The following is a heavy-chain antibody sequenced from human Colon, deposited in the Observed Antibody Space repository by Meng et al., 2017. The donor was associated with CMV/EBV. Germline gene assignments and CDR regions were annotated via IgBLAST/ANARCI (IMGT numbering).Heavy chain of an antibody. CDR3: ARGRDCNNGICYFDS. CDR1: GGNFGGYS. CDR2: IIPLYPMT. Sequence: SVKVSCKASGGNFGGYSISWVRQAPGQGLEWLGGIIPLYPMTHYAQKFQDRVTITADKSTSTAYMELSSLTSEDTAVYYCARGRDCNNGICYFDSWGQGTLVTVSS. V-gene: IGHV1-69*10. D-gene: IGHD2-8*01. J-gene: IGHJ4*02.